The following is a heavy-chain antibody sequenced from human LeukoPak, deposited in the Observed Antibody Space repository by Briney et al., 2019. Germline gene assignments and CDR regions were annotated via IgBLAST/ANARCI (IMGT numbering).Heavy chain of an antibody. CDR2: LSGSGTAT. CDR1: QFTLSRFA. Sequence: GWALRLSCESSQFTLSRFAMSWIRQAPGTGLEWVATLSGSGTATYYADSVKGRFTTSRDNSKDTLYLQMDNLRADDTAVYYCAKHLGSHSFLFYYMDVWGTGTSVIVSS. CDR3: AKHLGSHSFLFYYMDV. V-gene: IGHV3-23*01. D-gene: IGHD2-21*01. J-gene: IGHJ6*03.